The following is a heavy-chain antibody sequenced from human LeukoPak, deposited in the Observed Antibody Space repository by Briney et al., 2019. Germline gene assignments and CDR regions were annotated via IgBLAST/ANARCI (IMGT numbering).Heavy chain of an antibody. Sequence: GGSLRLSCAASGFTFSSYWMSWVRQAPGKGLEWVANIKQDGSEKYYVDSVKGRFTISRDNAKNSLYLQMNSLRAEDTAVYYCARDRVLPWFGEDGNWDQGALVTVSS. CDR2: IKQDGSEK. D-gene: IGHD3-10*01. CDR3: ARDRVLPWFGEDGN. V-gene: IGHV3-7*01. J-gene: IGHJ4*02. CDR1: GFTFSSYW.